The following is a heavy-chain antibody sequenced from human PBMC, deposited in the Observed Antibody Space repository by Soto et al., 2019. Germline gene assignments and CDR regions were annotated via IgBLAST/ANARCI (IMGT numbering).Heavy chain of an antibody. CDR3: ARGDTAMAGFDY. J-gene: IGHJ4*02. V-gene: IGHV4-39*01. D-gene: IGHD5-18*01. CDR1: GGSISSSSYY. Sequence: QLQLQESGPGLVKPSETLSLTCTVSGGSISSSSYYRGWIRQPPGKGLEWIGSIYYSGSTYYNPSLTSRVTVCVGTGKNRFSLKLSSVTAADTAVYYCARGDTAMAGFDYWGQGALVTVSS. CDR2: IYYSGST.